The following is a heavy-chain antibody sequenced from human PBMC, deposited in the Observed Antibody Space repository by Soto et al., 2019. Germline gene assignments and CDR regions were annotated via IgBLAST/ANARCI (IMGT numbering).Heavy chain of an antibody. V-gene: IGHV4-31*03. CDR3: ARAPWTPYMAYYFDY. Sequence: PSETLSLTCTVSGGSISSGGYYWSWIRQHPGKGLECIGYIYYSGSTYYNPSLKSRVTISVDTSKNQFSLKLSSVTAADTAVYYCARAPWTPYMAYYFDYWGQGTLGTVSS. D-gene: IGHD2-2*02. CDR1: GGSISSGGYY. J-gene: IGHJ4*02. CDR2: IYYSGST.